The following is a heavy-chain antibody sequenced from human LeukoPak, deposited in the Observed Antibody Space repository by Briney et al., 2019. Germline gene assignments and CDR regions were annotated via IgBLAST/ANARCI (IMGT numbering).Heavy chain of an antibody. CDR3: ARDLLEIEADSYFDY. CDR2: IKQDGSEK. J-gene: IGHJ4*02. CDR1: GFTFDDYG. Sequence: GGSLRLSCAASGFTFDDYGMSWVRQAPGKGLEWVANIKQDGSEKYYVDSVKGRFTISRDNAKNSLYLQMNSLRAEDTAVYYCARDLLEIEADSYFDYWGQGTLVTVSS. D-gene: IGHD6-13*01. V-gene: IGHV3-7*01.